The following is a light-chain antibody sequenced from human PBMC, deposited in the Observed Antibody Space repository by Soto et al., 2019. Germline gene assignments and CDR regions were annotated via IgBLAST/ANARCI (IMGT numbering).Light chain of an antibody. Sequence: EIVLTQSPGTLSLSPGERATLSCRAIQSVSSNYLAWYQQKPGQAPRLLIHGASSRATGIPARFSGSGSGTEFTLTISSLQSEDFAVYYCQQYNNWPPITFGQGTRLEIK. CDR1: QSVSSN. J-gene: IGKJ5*01. V-gene: IGKV3-15*01. CDR2: GAS. CDR3: QQYNNWPPIT.